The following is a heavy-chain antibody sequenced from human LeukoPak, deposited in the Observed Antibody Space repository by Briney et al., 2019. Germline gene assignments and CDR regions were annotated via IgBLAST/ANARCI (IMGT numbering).Heavy chain of an antibody. CDR3: AKVPQKDLVAATPRRYYYYGMDV. V-gene: IGHV3-23*01. CDR1: GFTFSSYA. J-gene: IGHJ6*02. D-gene: IGHD2-15*01. Sequence: GGSLRLSCAASGFTFSSYAMSWVRQAPGKGLEWVSAISGSGGSTYYADSVKGRFTISRDNSKNTLYLQMNSLRAEDTAVYYCAKVPQKDLVAATPRRYYYYGMDVWGQGTTVTVSS. CDR2: ISGSGGST.